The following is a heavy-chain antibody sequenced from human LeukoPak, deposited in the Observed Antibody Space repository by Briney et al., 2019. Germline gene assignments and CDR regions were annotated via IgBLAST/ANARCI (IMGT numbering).Heavy chain of an antibody. J-gene: IGHJ4*02. CDR3: ATRLRDYYGSGSRPFDY. V-gene: IGHV1-69*13. CDR2: IIPIFGTA. CDR1: GCTFSSYA. D-gene: IGHD3-10*01. Sequence: GASVKVSCKASGCTFSSYAINWVRQAPGQGLEWMGGIIPIFGTANYAQKFQGRVTITADESTSTAYMDLSSLKSEDTAVYYCATRLRDYYGSGSRPFDYWGQGTLVTVSS.